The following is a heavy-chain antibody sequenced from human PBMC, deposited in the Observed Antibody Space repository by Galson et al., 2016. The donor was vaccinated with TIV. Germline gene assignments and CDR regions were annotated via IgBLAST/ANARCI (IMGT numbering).Heavy chain of an antibody. J-gene: IGHJ6*03. Sequence: SLRLSCAASGFTFNSYPMNWVRQAPGKGLEWVSSITGSGTTTHYAESLKGRFTISRDNSKNTLYLQISGLRAEDSAIYYCAKNPHSIPLYDMDVWGQGTTVTVSS. CDR3: AKNPHSIPLYDMDV. CDR2: ITGSGTTT. D-gene: IGHD3-3*02. CDR1: GFTFNSYP. V-gene: IGHV3-23*01.